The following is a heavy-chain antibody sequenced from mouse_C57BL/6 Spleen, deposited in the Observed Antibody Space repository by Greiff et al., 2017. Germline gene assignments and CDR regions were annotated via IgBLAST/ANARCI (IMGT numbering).Heavy chain of an antibody. CDR2: ISSGGDYI. CDR1: GFTFSSYA. V-gene: IGHV5-9-1*02. D-gene: IGHD2-4*01. J-gene: IGHJ4*01. CDR3: TRNYYDSFYYAMDY. Sequence: EVQLVESGEGLVKPGGSLKLSCAASGFTFSSYAMSWVRQTPEKRLEWVAYISSGGDYIYYADTVKGRFTISRDNARNTLYLQMSSLKSEDTAMYYCTRNYYDSFYYAMDYWGQGTSVTVSS.